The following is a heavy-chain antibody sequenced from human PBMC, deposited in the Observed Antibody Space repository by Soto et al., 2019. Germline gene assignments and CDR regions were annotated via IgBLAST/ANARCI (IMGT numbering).Heavy chain of an antibody. CDR3: TGHERSDCSGGNCDPGGHF. CDR2: IYYSGRI. CDR1: GASVSSGSYY. D-gene: IGHD2-15*01. J-gene: IGHJ4*02. V-gene: IGHV4-61*01. Sequence: SETLSLTCSVSGASVSSGSYYWSWIRQPPGRGLEWIGYIYYSGRINYNPSLKSRVTISEDTSKNQFSLKLTSVTAADTAVYYCTGHERSDCSGGNCDPGGHFWGQGIVVTVSS.